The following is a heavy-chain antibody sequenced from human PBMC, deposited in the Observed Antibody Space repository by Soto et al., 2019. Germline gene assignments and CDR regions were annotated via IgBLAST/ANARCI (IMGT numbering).Heavy chain of an antibody. Sequence: EVQLLESGGGLAQPGGSLRLSCAASGFTFSSYDMNWVRQAPGKGLEWVSDISGSGGSTYYADSVKGRFTISRDNSKNTLCLQMNSLRPEDTAVYYCAGIRGVIRGNWGQGTLVTVSS. J-gene: IGHJ4*02. CDR1: GFTFSSYD. D-gene: IGHD3-10*01. CDR2: ISGSGGST. V-gene: IGHV3-23*01. CDR3: AGIRGVIRGN.